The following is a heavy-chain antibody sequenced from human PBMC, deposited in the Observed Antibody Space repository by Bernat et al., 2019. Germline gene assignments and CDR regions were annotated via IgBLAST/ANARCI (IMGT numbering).Heavy chain of an antibody. CDR3: GDYYASGGYPP. Sequence: EVQLVQSGGGLVEPGGSLRLSCAASGFTFSNAWMNWVRQAPGKGLEWVGRIKKKADGGTTDYATPVKGRFTISRDDSKNTLYLQMNSLQTEDTGVYYCGDYYASGGYPPWGQGVLVIVSS. CDR2: IKKKADGGTT. CDR1: GFTFSNAW. J-gene: IGHJ5*02. V-gene: IGHV3-15*07. D-gene: IGHD3-10*01.